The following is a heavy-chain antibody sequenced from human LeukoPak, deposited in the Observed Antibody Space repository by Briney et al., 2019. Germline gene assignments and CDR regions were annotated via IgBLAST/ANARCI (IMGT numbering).Heavy chain of an antibody. Sequence: SVKVSCKASGGTFSSYAISWVRQAPGQGLEWMGGIIPIFGTANYAQKFQGRVTITTDESTSTAYMELSSLRSEDTAVYYCARCRRAYCSSTSCYLNAFDIWGQGTMVTVSS. D-gene: IGHD2-2*01. V-gene: IGHV1-69*05. CDR3: ARCRRAYCSSTSCYLNAFDI. J-gene: IGHJ3*02. CDR2: IIPIFGTA. CDR1: GGTFSSYA.